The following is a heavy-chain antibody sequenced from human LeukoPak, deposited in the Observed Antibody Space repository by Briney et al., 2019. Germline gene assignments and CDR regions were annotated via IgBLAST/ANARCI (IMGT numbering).Heavy chain of an antibody. D-gene: IGHD6-13*01. J-gene: IGHJ6*03. CDR2: INHSGSA. Sequence: PSETLSLTCAVYGGSFSGYYWSWIRQPPGKGLEWIGEINHSGSANYNPSLKSRVTISVDTSKNQFSLKLSSVTAADTAVYYCARHSAGVYYYYYYMDVWGKGTTVTISS. CDR1: GGSFSGYY. V-gene: IGHV4-34*01. CDR3: ARHSAGVYYYYYYMDV.